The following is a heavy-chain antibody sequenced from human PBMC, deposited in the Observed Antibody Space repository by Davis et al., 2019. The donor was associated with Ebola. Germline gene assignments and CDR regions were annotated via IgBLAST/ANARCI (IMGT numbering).Heavy chain of an antibody. CDR3: ASRISSSWAYFDN. Sequence: PGGSLRLSCAASGFMFSGYEMNWVRQAPGKGLEWIAYISAVGSVTYYADSVEGRFTISRDNAKNSLYLQMNSLRAEDTAVYYCASRISSSWAYFDNWGQGTLVTVSS. CDR1: GFMFSGYE. J-gene: IGHJ4*02. CDR2: ISAVGSVT. V-gene: IGHV3-48*03. D-gene: IGHD6-13*01.